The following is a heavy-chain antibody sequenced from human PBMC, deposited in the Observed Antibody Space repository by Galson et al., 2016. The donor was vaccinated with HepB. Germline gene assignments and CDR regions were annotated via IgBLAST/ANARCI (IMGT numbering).Heavy chain of an antibody. D-gene: IGHD1-26*01. J-gene: IGHJ4*02. CDR1: GFMFTDYY. Sequence: SCKASGFMFTDYYIHWVRQAPGQGLEWIGWISPDTGGANFAQRFKDRVIMTRVTSISSVYMELTRLESDDTAFYYCARDKGRGGASFDYWGQGALVTVSS. CDR3: ARDKGRGGASFDY. V-gene: IGHV1-2*02. CDR2: ISPDTGGA.